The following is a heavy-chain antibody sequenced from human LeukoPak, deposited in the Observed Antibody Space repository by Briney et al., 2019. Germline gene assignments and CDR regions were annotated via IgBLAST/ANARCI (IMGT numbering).Heavy chain of an antibody. CDR3: ASDPHSAAANWFDP. D-gene: IGHD6-13*01. V-gene: IGHV3-21*01. CDR1: GFTFSSYS. CDR2: ISDDGNYI. J-gene: IGHJ5*02. Sequence: GGSLRLSCAASGFTFSSYSMNWVRQAPGKGLEWVSSISDDGNYIYYGDSVKGRFTISRDNANNSLDLQMHSLRAEDTAVYYCASDPHSAAANWFDPWGQGTLVTVSS.